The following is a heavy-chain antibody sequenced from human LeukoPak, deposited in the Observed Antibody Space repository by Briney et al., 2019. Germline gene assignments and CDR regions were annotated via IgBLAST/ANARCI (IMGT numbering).Heavy chain of an antibody. D-gene: IGHD3-22*01. Sequence: ASVKVSCKASGYTFTSYGISWVRQATGQGLEWMGWMNPNSGNTGYAQKFQGRVTMTRNTSISTAYMELSSLRSEDTAVYYCARIPTYYYDSSGYYSSWGQGTLVTVSS. V-gene: IGHV1-8*02. J-gene: IGHJ5*02. CDR3: ARIPTYYYDSSGYYSS. CDR2: MNPNSGNT. CDR1: GYTFTSYG.